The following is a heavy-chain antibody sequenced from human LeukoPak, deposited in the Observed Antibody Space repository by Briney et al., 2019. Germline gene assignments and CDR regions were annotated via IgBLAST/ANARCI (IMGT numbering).Heavy chain of an antibody. CDR1: GYTFTKYA. CDR2: IDTNTGNP. Sequence: GASVKVSCKDSGYTFTKYAISWVRQAPGQGLEYMGWIDTNTGNPTYAQGFTGRFVFSLDTSVSTAYLQISSLKAEDSAIYFCANCYDSSGFFAYWGQGTLVTVSS. V-gene: IGHV7-4-1*02. D-gene: IGHD3-22*01. J-gene: IGHJ4*02. CDR3: ANCYDSSGFFAY.